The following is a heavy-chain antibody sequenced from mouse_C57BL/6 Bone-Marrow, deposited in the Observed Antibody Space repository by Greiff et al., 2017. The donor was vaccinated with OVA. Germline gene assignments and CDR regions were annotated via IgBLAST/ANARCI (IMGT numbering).Heavy chain of an antibody. D-gene: IGHD2-3*01. Sequence: QVQLQQPGAELVKPGASVKLSCKASGYTFTSYWMPWVKQRPGQGLEWIGEIAPSDSNTNYNQKFKGKATLTVDTSSSTAYMQLSSLTAEDSAVYYYARRAYDSYYVGYVDYWGQGTTLTVSS. CDR1: GYTFTSYW. CDR3: ARRAYDSYYVGYVDY. J-gene: IGHJ2*01. CDR2: IAPSDSNT. V-gene: IGHV1-50*01.